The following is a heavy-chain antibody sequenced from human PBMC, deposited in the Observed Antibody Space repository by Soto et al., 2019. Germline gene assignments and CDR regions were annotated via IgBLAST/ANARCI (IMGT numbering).Heavy chain of an antibody. D-gene: IGHD3-3*01. J-gene: IGHJ6*02. Sequence: GGSLRLSCAASGFRFSDYKMVWVRQAPGKGLEWVSYISSGASNTYYADSVKGLFTIARDNDQSSLYLQMNSLRVEDTAVYYCARDPNYDFWSGYRNKEGTYGMDVWGQGTTVTVSS. CDR2: ISSGASNT. CDR3: ARDPNYDFWSGYRNKEGTYGMDV. CDR1: GFRFSDYK. V-gene: IGHV3-48*03.